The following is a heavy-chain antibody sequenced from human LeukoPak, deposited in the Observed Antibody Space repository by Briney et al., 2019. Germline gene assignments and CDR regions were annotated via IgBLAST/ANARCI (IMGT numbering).Heavy chain of an antibody. CDR3: ARQARPYDVAEYFQH. CDR2: ISYDGSNK. D-gene: IGHD6-6*01. J-gene: IGHJ1*01. Sequence: GGSLRLSRAASGFTFSSYAMHWVRQAPGKGLEWVAVISYDGSNKYYADSVKGRFTISRDNSKNTLYLQMNSLRAEDTAVYYCARQARPYDVAEYFQHWGQGTLVTVSS. V-gene: IGHV3-30-3*01. CDR1: GFTFSSYA.